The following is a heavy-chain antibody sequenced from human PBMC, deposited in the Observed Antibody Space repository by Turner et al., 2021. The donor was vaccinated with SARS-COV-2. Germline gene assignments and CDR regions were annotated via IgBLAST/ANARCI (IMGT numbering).Heavy chain of an antibody. CDR1: GYSFSVYN. Sequence: HVQLVQSAPYGKKPGASVRVACKASGYSFSVYNIDWVRQAPGQGLEWMGWLNPGNGDTDYAQKFQGRLTMTRDTSIRTAYMDLTRLKSDDTAIYYCARLAPDSSGYLYVGAFDVWGQGTRVTVFS. D-gene: IGHD3-22*01. V-gene: IGHV1-2*02. CDR2: LNPGNGDT. CDR3: ARLAPDSSGYLYVGAFDV. J-gene: IGHJ3*01.